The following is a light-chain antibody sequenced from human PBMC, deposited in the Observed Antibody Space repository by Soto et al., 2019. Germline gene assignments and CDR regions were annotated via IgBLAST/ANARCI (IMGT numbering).Light chain of an antibody. CDR3: QQYGSSGWT. J-gene: IGKJ1*01. Sequence: EIVLTQSPGTLSLSPGERATLSCRASQSVSSSYLAWYQQKPGQAPRLLIYGASSRATGIPDRFSGSGSGTDFTLTHSRLEPEDFAVYYCQQYGSSGWTFGRGTKVEIK. CDR1: QSVSSSY. CDR2: GAS. V-gene: IGKV3-20*01.